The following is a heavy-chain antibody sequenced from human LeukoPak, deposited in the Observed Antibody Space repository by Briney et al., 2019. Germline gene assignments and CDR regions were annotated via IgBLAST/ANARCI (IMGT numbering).Heavy chain of an antibody. CDR2: IYAGGST. CDR3: ARQRAFDY. V-gene: IGHV3-53*01. D-gene: IGHD5-24*01. Sequence: GGSLRLSCAVSGFAVRSNYMSWVRRAPGKGLEWVSVIYAGGSTYYADSVKGRFTISRDNSQNTLYLQMNSLRAEDSAVYYCARQRAFDYWGQGTLVTVSS. CDR1: GFAVRSNY. J-gene: IGHJ4*02.